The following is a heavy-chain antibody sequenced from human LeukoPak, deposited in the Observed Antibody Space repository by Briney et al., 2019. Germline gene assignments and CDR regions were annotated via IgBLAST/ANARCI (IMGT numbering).Heavy chain of an antibody. V-gene: IGHV1-46*01. CDR1: GYSFTSNY. Sequence: ASVKVSCKASGYSFTSNYTHWVRQAPGQGLEWMGMTYPRDGSTSYAQKFQGRVTVTRDTSTSTVHMELSGLRSGDTAVYYCARDQEAFDYWGQGTLVTVSS. CDR2: TYPRDGST. J-gene: IGHJ4*02. CDR3: ARDQEAFDY.